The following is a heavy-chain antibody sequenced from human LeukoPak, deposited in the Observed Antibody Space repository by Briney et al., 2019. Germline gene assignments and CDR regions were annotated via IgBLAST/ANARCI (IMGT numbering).Heavy chain of an antibody. CDR1: GFTLTWHV. CDR3: VSVDWGSGYFDH. Sequence: GGSLRLSCAASGFTLTWHVMHWVRQAPGKALEYVSFIHHNGEMTSYAESVRGRFTISRDNVKSSVSLQMNSLRGEDTAVYYCVSVDWGSGYFDHWGQGILVTVSS. CDR2: IHHNGEMT. J-gene: IGHJ4*02. V-gene: IGHV3-64*04. D-gene: IGHD7-27*01.